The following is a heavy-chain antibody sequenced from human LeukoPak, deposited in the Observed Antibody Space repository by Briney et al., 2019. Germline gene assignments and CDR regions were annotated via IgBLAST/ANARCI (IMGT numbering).Heavy chain of an antibody. CDR1: GFTFSSYA. CDR2: ISGSGGST. Sequence: GGSLRLSCAASGFTFSSYAMSWVRQAPGKGPGWVSAISGSGGSTYYADSVKGRFTIPRDNSKNTLYLQMNSLRAEDRAVYYCAKDFCSSVSCYRWYFDYWGQGTLVTVSS. D-gene: IGHD2-15*01. J-gene: IGHJ4*02. CDR3: AKDFCSSVSCYRWYFDY. V-gene: IGHV3-23*01.